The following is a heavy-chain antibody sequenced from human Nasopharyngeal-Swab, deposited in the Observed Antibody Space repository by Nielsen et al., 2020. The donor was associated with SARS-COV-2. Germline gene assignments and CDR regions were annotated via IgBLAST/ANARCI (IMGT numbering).Heavy chain of an antibody. D-gene: IGHD6-13*01. Sequence: ASVKVSCKASFYTFSGYSMHLVRQAPGQSLEWMGWINAGNGDITYSQKFQGRVTLTRDTYSSTAYMELFSLTSEDTAVYYCVKPAAGTYDSWGQGTLVTVSS. CDR2: INAGNGDI. V-gene: IGHV1-3*01. CDR1: FYTFSGYS. CDR3: VKPAAGTYDS. J-gene: IGHJ4*02.